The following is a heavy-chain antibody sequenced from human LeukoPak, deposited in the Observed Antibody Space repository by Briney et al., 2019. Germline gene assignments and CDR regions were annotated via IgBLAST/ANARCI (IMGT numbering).Heavy chain of an antibody. CDR2: ISKEDNTI. V-gene: IGHV3-11*04. Sequence: GGSLRLSCTASGFIFRNYYMSWIRQAPGKGPQWVSYISKEDNTIYYADSVKGRFTVSRDNDKNSMYLQMNSLRAEDTAMYYCARDLSGVTGYTYGRGIDYWGQGTLVTVSS. J-gene: IGHJ4*02. CDR3: ARDLSGVTGYTYGRGIDY. D-gene: IGHD5-18*01. CDR1: GFIFRNYY.